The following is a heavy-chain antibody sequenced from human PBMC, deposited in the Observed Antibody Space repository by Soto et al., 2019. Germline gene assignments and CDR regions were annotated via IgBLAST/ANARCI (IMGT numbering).Heavy chain of an antibody. Sequence: PGGSLRLSCGASGFTFSNHWMSWVRQAPGKGLEWVANMKHDGSEKYYTDSVKGRFTISRDNSGNTLFLHMNSLRADDTAVYYCAKDPNGDYVGAFDSWGQGTLVTVSS. CDR2: MKHDGSEK. CDR3: AKDPNGDYVGAFDS. J-gene: IGHJ4*02. CDR1: GFTFSNHW. V-gene: IGHV3-7*05. D-gene: IGHD4-17*01.